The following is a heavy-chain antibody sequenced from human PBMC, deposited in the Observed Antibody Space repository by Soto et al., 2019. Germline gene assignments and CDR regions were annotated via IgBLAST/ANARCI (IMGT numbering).Heavy chain of an antibody. J-gene: IGHJ4*02. D-gene: IGHD3-3*01. CDR3: AKATIFGVASGYYFDY. CDR1: GFTFSSYA. CDR2: ISGSGGST. Sequence: GGSLRLSCAASGFTFSSYAMSWVRQAPGKGLEWVSAISGSGGSTYYADSVKGRFTISRDNSKNTLYLQMNSLRAEDTAVYYCAKATIFGVASGYYFDYWGQGTLVTVS. V-gene: IGHV3-23*01.